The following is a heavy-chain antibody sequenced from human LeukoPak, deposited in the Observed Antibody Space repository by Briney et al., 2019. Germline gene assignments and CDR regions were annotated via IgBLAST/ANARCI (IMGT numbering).Heavy chain of an antibody. J-gene: IGHJ4*02. V-gene: IGHV4-4*07. D-gene: IGHD6-13*01. CDR1: GGSIGNYF. CDR3: ASGSSSWTTFDY. Sequence: PSETLSLTCTVSGGSIGNYFWSLIRQPAGKGLEWIGRIYTSGNTNYSPSLKSRVTMSVDKSKNQISLKLSSVAAADAAVYYCASGSSSWTTFDYWGQGTLVTVSS. CDR2: IYTSGNT.